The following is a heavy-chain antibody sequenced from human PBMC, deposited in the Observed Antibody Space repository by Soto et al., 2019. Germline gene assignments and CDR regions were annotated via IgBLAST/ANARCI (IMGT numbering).Heavy chain of an antibody. CDR1: GFFISSGNY. CDR3: ARERWYDAFDV. J-gene: IGHJ3*01. D-gene: IGHD2-15*01. CDR2: IFHGGNT. V-gene: IGHV4-38-2*02. Sequence: SETLSLTWAVSGFFISSGNYWGWIRKPPGKGLEWIGSIFHGGNTYYNPSLKSRVTISVDMSKNQFSLKLNSVTAADTAVYYCARERWYDAFDVWGQGTTVTVSS.